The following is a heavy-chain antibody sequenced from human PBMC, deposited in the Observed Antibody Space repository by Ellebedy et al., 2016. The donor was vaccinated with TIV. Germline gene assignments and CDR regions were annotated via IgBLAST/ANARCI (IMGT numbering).Heavy chain of an antibody. CDR3: ARENWTNDY. J-gene: IGHJ4*02. Sequence: GGSLRLSCAASGFTFSDHGMHWVRQAPGKGLEWVAVMSFDGRNRYYADSVKGRLTISRDDSKNTLYLQMKSLRAEDTAVYYCARENWTNDYWGQGTLVTVSS. CDR2: MSFDGRNR. D-gene: IGHD1/OR15-1a*01. V-gene: IGHV3-33*05. CDR1: GFTFSDHG.